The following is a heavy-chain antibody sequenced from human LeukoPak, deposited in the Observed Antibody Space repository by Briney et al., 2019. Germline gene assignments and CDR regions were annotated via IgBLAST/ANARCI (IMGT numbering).Heavy chain of an antibody. CDR3: AKDLRRYSYGSAY. D-gene: IGHD5-18*01. Sequence: GGSLRLSCAASGFTFSSYAMGWVRQAPGKGLEWVSAISGSGGSTYYADSVKGRFTIPRDNSKNTLYLQMNSLRAEDTAVYYCAKDLRRYSYGSAYWGQGTLVTVSS. CDR2: ISGSGGST. CDR1: GFTFSSYA. J-gene: IGHJ4*02. V-gene: IGHV3-23*01.